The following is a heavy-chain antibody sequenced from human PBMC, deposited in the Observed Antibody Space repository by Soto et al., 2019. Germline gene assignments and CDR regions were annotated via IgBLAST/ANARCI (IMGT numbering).Heavy chain of an antibody. Sequence: GGSLRLSCAASGFTFDDYAMHWVRQAPGKGLEWVSGISWNSGSIGYVDSVEGRFTISRDNAKNSLYLQMNSLRAEDTALYYCAKDHAYCSGGSCYPSYYYGMDVWGQGTTVTVSS. D-gene: IGHD2-15*01. V-gene: IGHV3-9*01. CDR3: AKDHAYCSGGSCYPSYYYGMDV. J-gene: IGHJ6*02. CDR1: GFTFDDYA. CDR2: ISWNSGSI.